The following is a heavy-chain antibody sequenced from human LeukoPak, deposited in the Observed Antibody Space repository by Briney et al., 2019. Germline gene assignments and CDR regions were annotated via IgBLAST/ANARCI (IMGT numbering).Heavy chain of an antibody. J-gene: IGHJ4*02. V-gene: IGHV3-30*18. CDR3: AKDLRAFRGSGGPYVDN. CDR2: ISYDGSHK. Sequence: GGSLRLSCAASGFTFSSYWMSWVRQAPGKGLEWVALISYDGSHKSYADSVKGRSTISRDTSRNTLFLQMSSLRTEDTAVYYCAKDLRAFRGSGGPYVDNWGQGTLVTVSS. D-gene: IGHD3-10*01. CDR1: GFTFSSYW.